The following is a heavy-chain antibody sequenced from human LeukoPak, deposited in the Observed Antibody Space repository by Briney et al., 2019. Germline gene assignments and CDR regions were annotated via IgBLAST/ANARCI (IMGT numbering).Heavy chain of an antibody. V-gene: IGHV5-10-1*01. CDR1: GSSFTSYW. CDR2: IDPSDSYT. D-gene: IGHD2-15*01. Sequence: GESLKISFKGSGSSFTSYWISWVRQMPGKGLEWMGRIDPSDSYTNYSPSFQGHVTISADKSISTSYLQWSSLKASDTAMYYCARYGGYCSGGSCYTEYFQHWGQGTLVTVSS. CDR3: ARYGGYCSGGSCYTEYFQH. J-gene: IGHJ1*01.